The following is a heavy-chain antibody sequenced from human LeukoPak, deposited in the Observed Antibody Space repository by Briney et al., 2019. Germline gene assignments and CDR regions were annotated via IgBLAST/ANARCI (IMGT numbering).Heavy chain of an antibody. D-gene: IGHD2-2*01. CDR2: MNPNSGNT. V-gene: IGHV1-8*01. Sequence: ASVKVSCKASGYTFTSYDINWVRQATGQGLEWMGWMNPNSGNTGYAQKFQGRVTMTRNTSISTAYMELSGLRSEDTAVYYCARGLVGGGWFDPWGQGTLVTVSS. CDR1: GYTFTSYD. CDR3: ARGLVGGGWFDP. J-gene: IGHJ5*02.